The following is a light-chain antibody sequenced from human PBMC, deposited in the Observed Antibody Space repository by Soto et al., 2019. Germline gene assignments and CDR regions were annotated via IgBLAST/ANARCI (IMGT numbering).Light chain of an antibody. J-gene: IGLJ2*01. CDR1: DANIGSNF. CDR2: RND. Sequence: QSVLTQPPSASGTPGQRVTISCSGSDANIGSNFVCWYQQVPGMAPKLLIYRNDRRPSGVPDRFSGSKSGTTASLAISGHRSDDEGDYYCAAWDDTLTVLFGGGTKLTVL. V-gene: IGLV1-47*01. CDR3: AAWDDTLTVL.